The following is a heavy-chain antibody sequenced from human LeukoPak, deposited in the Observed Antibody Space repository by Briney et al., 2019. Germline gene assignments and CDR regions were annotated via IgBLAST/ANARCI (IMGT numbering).Heavy chain of an antibody. CDR2: INYLGHFT. Sequence: PGGSLRLSCAASGFSFGDSDMNRFRQAPGEGPQWVANINYLGHFTSYADSVKGRFTIARDNSKNMLFLQMDGLRVEDTALYYCAKDPNWEGGYWGQGILVTVSS. CDR3: AKDPNWEGGY. V-gene: IGHV3-23*01. CDR1: GFSFGDSD. D-gene: IGHD1-1*01. J-gene: IGHJ4*02.